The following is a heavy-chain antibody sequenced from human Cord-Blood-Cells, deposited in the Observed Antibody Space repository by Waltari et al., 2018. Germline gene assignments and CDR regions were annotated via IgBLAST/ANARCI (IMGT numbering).Heavy chain of an antibody. J-gene: IGHJ6*02. CDR1: GYSFTSYW. Sequence: EVQLVQSGAEVKKPGESLKISCKGSGYSFTSYWIGWVRQMPGKGLEWMGIIYPGDSSTSYVPAFQGQVTISADKAISTAYLQWSSLKASDTAMYYCARHAYYSSSFPSYYYYGMDVWGQGTTVTVSS. CDR3: ARHAYYSSSFPSYYYYGMDV. V-gene: IGHV5-51*01. D-gene: IGHD6-6*01. CDR2: IYPGDSST.